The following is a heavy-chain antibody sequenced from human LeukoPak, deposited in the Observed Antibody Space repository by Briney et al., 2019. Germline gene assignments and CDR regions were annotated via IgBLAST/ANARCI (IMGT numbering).Heavy chain of an antibody. CDR1: GYTFTGYY. V-gene: IGHV1-2*02. CDR2: INPNSGGT. CDR3: ARDQEVGATNLDY. D-gene: IGHD1-26*01. J-gene: IGHJ4*02. Sequence: GASVKVSCKASGYTFTGYYMHWVRQAPGQGLEWMGWINPNSGGTNYAQKFQGRVTMTRDTSISTAYMELGRLRSDDTAVYYCARDQEVGATNLDYWGQGTLVTVSS.